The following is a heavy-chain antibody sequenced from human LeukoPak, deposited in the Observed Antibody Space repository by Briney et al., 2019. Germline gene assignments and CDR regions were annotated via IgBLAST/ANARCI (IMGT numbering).Heavy chain of an antibody. CDR2: ISGSGGST. Sequence: GGPLNLPCAPSGLPFTSYPISWVPQAPGKGRRWASAISGSGGSTYYADSVKGRFTISRDNSKNTLYLQMNSLRAEDTAVYYCAKAQQWLVRLFHYFDYWGQGTLVTVSS. V-gene: IGHV3-23*01. D-gene: IGHD6-19*01. CDR3: AKAQQWLVRLFHYFDY. J-gene: IGHJ4*02. CDR1: GLPFTSYP.